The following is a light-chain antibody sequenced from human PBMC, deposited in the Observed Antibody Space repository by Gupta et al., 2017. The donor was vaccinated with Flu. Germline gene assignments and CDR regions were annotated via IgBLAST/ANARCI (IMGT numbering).Light chain of an antibody. CDR3: SAWGITLLAWV. V-gene: IGLV10-54*04. CDR1: SNNVDNRT. J-gene: IGLJ3*02. Sequence: NSNNVDNRTADWLPQHQDHPPKLLTYMNNDRTSGVSEGFSPSGSVNTASLAITGIQPQDDADYSCSAWGITLLAWVFGGGTKVTVL. CDR2: MNN.